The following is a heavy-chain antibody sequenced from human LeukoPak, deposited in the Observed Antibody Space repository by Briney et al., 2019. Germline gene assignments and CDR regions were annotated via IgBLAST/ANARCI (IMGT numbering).Heavy chain of an antibody. Sequence: SETLSLTCAVSGGPIRDHQGIWIRQPPGRGLEWMGHINTNGRTDYNLSLMRRLTFSVYTYRDQFSLKHISLPAAHRVVYLCSTSYDYKVAPFGLWGKGILVTVSS. V-gene: IGHV4-4*09. CDR2: INTNGRT. CDR3: STSYDYKVAPFGL. J-gene: IGHJ4*02. CDR1: GGPIRDHQ. D-gene: IGHD5-12*01.